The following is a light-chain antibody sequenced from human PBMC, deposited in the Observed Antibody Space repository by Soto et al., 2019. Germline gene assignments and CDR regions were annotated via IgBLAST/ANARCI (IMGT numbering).Light chain of an antibody. V-gene: IGKV1-39*01. CDR2: TTS. Sequence: DIQMTQSPSSLSASVGDRVTITCRASQSIISYLNWFQQKPGKAPNLLIYTTSNFQSGVPSRFSGSGSGTNSPPTITSPQPEGFALNHCQHSATTSHILGQGTKREIE. J-gene: IGKJ2*01. CDR1: QSIISY. CDR3: QHSATTSHI.